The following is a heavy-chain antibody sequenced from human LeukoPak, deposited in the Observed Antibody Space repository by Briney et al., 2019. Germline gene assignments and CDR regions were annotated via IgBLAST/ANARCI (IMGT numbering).Heavy chain of an antibody. Sequence: PSETLSLTCTVSGGSISSYYWSWIRQPAGKGLEWIGRIYTSGSTNYNPSLKSRVTMSVDTSKNQFSLKLSSVTAAGTAVYYCAVIRYYYDSSGYPRYYFDYWGQGTLVTVSS. CDR3: AVIRYYYDSSGYPRYYFDY. J-gene: IGHJ4*02. V-gene: IGHV4-4*07. D-gene: IGHD3-22*01. CDR1: GGSISSYY. CDR2: IYTSGST.